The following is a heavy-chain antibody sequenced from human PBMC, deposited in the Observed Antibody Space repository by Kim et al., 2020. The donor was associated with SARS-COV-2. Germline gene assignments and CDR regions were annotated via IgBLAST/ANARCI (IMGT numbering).Heavy chain of an antibody. J-gene: IGHJ3*02. CDR2: IYSGGST. V-gene: IGHV3-66*01. Sequence: GGSLRLSCAASGFTVSSNYMSWVRQAPGKGLEWVSVIYSGGSTYYADSVKGRFTISRDNSKNTLYLQMNSLRAEDTAVYYCAMPGITGTHDAFDIWGQGTMVTVSS. CDR3: AMPGITGTHDAFDI. CDR1: GFTVSSNY. D-gene: IGHD1-20*01.